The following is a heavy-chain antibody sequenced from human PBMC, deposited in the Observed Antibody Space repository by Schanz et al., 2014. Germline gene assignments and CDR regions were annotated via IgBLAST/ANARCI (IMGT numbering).Heavy chain of an antibody. J-gene: IGHJ4*02. V-gene: IGHV4-39*01. CDR2: MYYSGST. CDR3: ARLSAIFGVVTTYYFDY. D-gene: IGHD3-3*01. Sequence: QLQLQESGPGLVNPSETLSLTCTVSGGSISSIGFYWGWIRQPPGKGLEWIGRMYYSGSTYYNPSPKSRVTISGNTSKNQFSLKLTSVTAAETAVYYCARLSAIFGVVTTYYFDYWGQGTLVTVSS. CDR1: GGSISSIGFY.